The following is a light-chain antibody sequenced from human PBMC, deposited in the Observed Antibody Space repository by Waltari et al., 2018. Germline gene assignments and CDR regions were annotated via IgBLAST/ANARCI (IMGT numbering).Light chain of an antibody. V-gene: IGKV3-20*01. CDR3: QQYGSSPFA. Sequence: IVLTQSPGTLSLSPGDRATLSCRASQSFSNSYLAWYQHKPGQVPRLLIYCASNRATGIPDRFSGSGSGTDFTLTISRLEPEDFAVYYCQQYGSSPFAFGPGTKVDIK. CDR2: CAS. CDR1: QSFSNSY. J-gene: IGKJ3*01.